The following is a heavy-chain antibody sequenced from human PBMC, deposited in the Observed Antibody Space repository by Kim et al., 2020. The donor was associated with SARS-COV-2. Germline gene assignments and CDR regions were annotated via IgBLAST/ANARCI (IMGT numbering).Heavy chain of an antibody. CDR2: IYYSGST. CDR1: GGSISSYY. J-gene: IGHJ4*02. Sequence: SETLSLTCTVSGGSISSYYWSWIRQPPGKGLEWIGYIYYSGSTNYNPSLKSRVTISVDTSKNQFSLKLSSVTAADTAVYYCARLRGMVRGGTEFDYWGQG. CDR3: ARLRGMVRGGTEFDY. D-gene: IGHD3-10*01. V-gene: IGHV4-59*08.